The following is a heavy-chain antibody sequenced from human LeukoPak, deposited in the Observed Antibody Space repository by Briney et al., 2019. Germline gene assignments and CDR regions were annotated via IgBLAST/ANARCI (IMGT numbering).Heavy chain of an antibody. CDR2: SHYSGTT. D-gene: IGHD3-10*01. CDR3: AKHYMGSSYNHGLDC. V-gene: IGHV4-39*01. CDR1: GGSISTVNYF. Sequence: PSETLSLTCTVSGGSISTVNYFWGWIRQPPGKGLEWIGSSHYSGTTYYNPSLKSRVTISVDTSKNQFSLKLSSVTAADTALYYCAKHYMGSSYNHGLDCWGQGTLVTVSS. J-gene: IGHJ4*02.